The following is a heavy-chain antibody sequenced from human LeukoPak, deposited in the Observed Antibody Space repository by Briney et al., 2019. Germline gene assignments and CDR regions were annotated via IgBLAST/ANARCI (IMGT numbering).Heavy chain of an antibody. CDR1: GFTFSSYS. CDR2: ISSSSSYI. Sequence: GGSLRLSCAASGFTFSSYSMNWVRQAPGKGLEWVSSISSSSSYIYYADSVKGRFTISRDNAKNSLYLQMNSLRAEDTAVYYCASSGMYSGSYAVGYRGQGTLVTVSS. CDR3: ASSGMYSGSYAVGY. V-gene: IGHV3-21*01. D-gene: IGHD1-26*01. J-gene: IGHJ4*02.